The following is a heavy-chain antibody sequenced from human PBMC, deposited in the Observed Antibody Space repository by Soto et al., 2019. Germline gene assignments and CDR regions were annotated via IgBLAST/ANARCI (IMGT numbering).Heavy chain of an antibody. CDR1: GASITSYY. CDR2: IYYGGST. V-gene: IGHV4-59*08. CDR3: TTSSWGPSVYHYYLDV. J-gene: IGHJ6*03. D-gene: IGHD3-16*01. Sequence: SETLSLTCTVSGASITSYYWSWVRQPPGKGLEWIGYIYYGGSTNYNPSLKSRVTISVDTSKNQFSLKLSSVTAADTAAYYCTTSSWGPSVYHYYLDVWDRGTTVTVSS.